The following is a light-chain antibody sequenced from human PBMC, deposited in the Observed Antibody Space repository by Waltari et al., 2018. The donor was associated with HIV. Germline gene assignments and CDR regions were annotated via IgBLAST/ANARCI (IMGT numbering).Light chain of an antibody. V-gene: IGLV2-8*01. CDR2: EVT. CDR3: SSYAGSNNV. J-gene: IGLJ1*01. CDR1: SSDVGGYNY. Sequence: QSALTQPPSASGSPGQSVTISCTGTSSDVGGYNYVSWYQQHPGKAPKPMIYEVTKRPSGVPDRFSGSKSGNTASLTVSGLQAEDEADYYCSSYAGSNNVFGTGTNIIVL.